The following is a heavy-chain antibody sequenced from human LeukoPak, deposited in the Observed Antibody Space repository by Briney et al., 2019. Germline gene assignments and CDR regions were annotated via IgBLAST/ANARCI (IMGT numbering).Heavy chain of an antibody. V-gene: IGHV3-48*03. Sequence: PGGSLRLSCAASGFTLSSYEMNWVRQAPGKGLEWVSYISSSGSTIYYADSVKGRFTISRDNAKNSLYLQMNSLRAEDTAVYYCAREVPGYGYGFSLSSHYMDVWGKGTTVTISS. CDR1: GFTLSSYE. D-gene: IGHD5-18*01. CDR2: ISSSGSTI. J-gene: IGHJ6*03. CDR3: AREVPGYGYGFSLSSHYMDV.